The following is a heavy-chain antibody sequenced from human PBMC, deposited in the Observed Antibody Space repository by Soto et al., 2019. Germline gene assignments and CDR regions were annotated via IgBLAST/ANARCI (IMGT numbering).Heavy chain of an antibody. CDR2: IYHSGTT. Sequence: PSETLSLTCAVSGFSISSGYFWGWIRQPPGKGPEWLGSIYHSGTTYYNPSVKGRVTISVDTSKNQFSLKMSSVTAADTAVYYCARDGSGYYWFDPWGQGTLVTVSS. D-gene: IGHD3-22*01. CDR3: ARDGSGYYWFDP. J-gene: IGHJ5*02. V-gene: IGHV4-38-2*02. CDR1: GFSISSGYF.